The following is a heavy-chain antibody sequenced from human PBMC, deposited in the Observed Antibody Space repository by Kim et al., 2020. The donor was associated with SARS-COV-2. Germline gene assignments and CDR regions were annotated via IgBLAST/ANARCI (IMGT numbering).Heavy chain of an antibody. V-gene: IGHV3-48*03. Sequence: GGSLRLSCAASGFTFSSYEMNWVRQAPGKGLEWVSYISSSGSTIYYADSVKGRFTISRDNAKNSLYLQMNSLRAEDTAVYYCVPGYCSSTSCYWAGLDAFDIWGQGTMVTVSS. CDR3: VPGYCSSTSCYWAGLDAFDI. CDR2: ISSSGSTI. CDR1: GFTFSSYE. D-gene: IGHD2-2*01. J-gene: IGHJ3*02.